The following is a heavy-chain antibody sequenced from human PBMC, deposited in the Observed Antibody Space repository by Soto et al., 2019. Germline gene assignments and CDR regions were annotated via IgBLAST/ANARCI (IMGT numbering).Heavy chain of an antibody. D-gene: IGHD3-3*02. CDR3: ARAFASNKYYFDS. CDR1: GGTFSSYA. CDR2: IIPIFGSA. Sequence: ASVKVSCKASGGTFSSYAISWVRQAPGQGLEWMGGIIPIFGSADYAQKLQGRVTITADESTSTAYTELSSLRSEDTAVYYCARAFASNKYYFDSWGQGTQVTVSS. J-gene: IGHJ4*02. V-gene: IGHV1-69*13.